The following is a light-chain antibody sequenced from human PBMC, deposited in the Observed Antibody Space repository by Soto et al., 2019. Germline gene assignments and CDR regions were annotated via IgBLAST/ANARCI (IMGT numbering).Light chain of an antibody. V-gene: IGKV3-11*01. CDR2: DAS. CDR3: QQRNYWPLT. CDR1: RSVARS. J-gene: IGKJ4*02. Sequence: IVLTQSPGTLSLSPGARATLSCLASRSVARSLAWYQQKAGQARRLLFNDASNRATGTPARCGGSWSGTDFTLTISSLEPEDFAVYCYQQRNYWPLTFGGGTKVDIK.